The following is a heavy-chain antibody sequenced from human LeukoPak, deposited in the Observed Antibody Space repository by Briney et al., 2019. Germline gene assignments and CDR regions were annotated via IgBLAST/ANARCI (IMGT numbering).Heavy chain of an antibody. J-gene: IGHJ6*02. CDR3: AKDLLTYYYDSSGYPYYYGMDV. CDR1: GFTFSSYA. Sequence: PGRSLRLSCAVSGFTFSSYAMSWVRQAPGKGLEWVSAISGSGGSTYYADSVKGRFTISRDNSKNTLYLQMNSLRAEDTAVYYCAKDLLTYYYDSSGYPYYYGMDVWGQGTTVTVSS. D-gene: IGHD3-22*01. V-gene: IGHV3-23*01. CDR2: ISGSGGST.